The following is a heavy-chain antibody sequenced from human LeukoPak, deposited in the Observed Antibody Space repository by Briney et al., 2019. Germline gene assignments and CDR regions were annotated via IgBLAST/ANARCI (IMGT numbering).Heavy chain of an antibody. V-gene: IGHV3-30*19. CDR3: ARDIADYDYVWGSVDY. Sequence: GGSLRLSCAASGFTFSSYGMHWVRQAPGKGLEWVAVIWYDGSNKYYADSVKGRFTISRDNSKNTLYLQMNSLRAEDTAVYYCARDIADYDYVWGSVDYWGQGTLVTVSS. J-gene: IGHJ4*02. D-gene: IGHD3-16*01. CDR2: IWYDGSNK. CDR1: GFTFSSYG.